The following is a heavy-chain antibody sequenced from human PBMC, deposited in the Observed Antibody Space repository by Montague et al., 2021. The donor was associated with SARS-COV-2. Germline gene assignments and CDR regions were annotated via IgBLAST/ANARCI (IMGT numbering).Heavy chain of an antibody. CDR2: ISYDGSNK. D-gene: IGHD6-19*01. Sequence: SLRLSCAASGFTFNNSAVHWVRQAPGKGLEWVAIISYDGSNKYYADSVKGRFAISRDNSKNTLYLQMNSLRAEDTAVYYCVRASLIKARIAVAGTTVYWGQGTLVTISS. CDR1: GFTFNNSA. J-gene: IGHJ4*02. CDR3: VRASLIKARIAVAGTTVY. V-gene: IGHV3-30*09.